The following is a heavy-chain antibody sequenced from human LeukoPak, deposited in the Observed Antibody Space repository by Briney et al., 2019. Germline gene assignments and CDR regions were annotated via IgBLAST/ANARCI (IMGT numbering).Heavy chain of an antibody. CDR1: GGSISSSSYY. D-gene: IGHD3-10*01. V-gene: IGHV4-39*07. Sequence: PSETLSLTCTVSGGSISSSSYYWGWIRQPPGKGLEWIGSIYYSGSTYYNPSLKSRVTISVDTSKNQFSLKLSSVTAADTAVYYCARDGSPYYYGSGRGAFDIWGQGTMVTVSS. CDR3: ARDGSPYYYGSGRGAFDI. CDR2: IYYSGST. J-gene: IGHJ3*02.